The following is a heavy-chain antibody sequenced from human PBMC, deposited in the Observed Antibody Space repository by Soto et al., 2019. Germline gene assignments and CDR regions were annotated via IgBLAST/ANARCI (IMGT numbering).Heavy chain of an antibody. V-gene: IGHV3-30-3*01. CDR3: ARDSSKEIQIWSRYNWFDP. J-gene: IGHJ5*02. CDR1: GFTFSSYA. CDR2: ISYDGSNK. D-gene: IGHD5-18*01. Sequence: GGSLRLSCAASGFTFSSYAMHWVRQAPGKGLEWVAVISYDGSNKYYADSVKGRFTISRDNSKNTLYLQMNSLRAEDTAVYYCARDSSKEIQIWSRYNWFDPWGQGTLVTVSS.